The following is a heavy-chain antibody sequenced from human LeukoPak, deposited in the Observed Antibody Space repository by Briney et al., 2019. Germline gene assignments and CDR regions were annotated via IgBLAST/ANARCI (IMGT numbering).Heavy chain of an antibody. CDR2: IYTSGST. CDR3: AGTNRRITGTTSWFDP. CDR1: GYSISSGYY. Sequence: SETLSLTCAVSGYSISSGYYWSWIRQPAGKGLEWIGRIYTSGSTNYNLSLKSRVTMSVDTSKNQFSLKLSSVTAADTAVYYCAGTNRRITGTTSWFDPWGQGTLVTVSS. D-gene: IGHD1-7*01. J-gene: IGHJ5*02. V-gene: IGHV4-4*07.